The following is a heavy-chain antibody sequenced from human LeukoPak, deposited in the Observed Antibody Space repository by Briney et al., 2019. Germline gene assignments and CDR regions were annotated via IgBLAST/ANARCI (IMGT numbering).Heavy chain of an antibody. D-gene: IGHD6-19*01. J-gene: IGHJ4*02. Sequence: SETLSLTCTVSGGSISSGSYYWSWIRQPAGKGLEWIGRIYTSGSTYYNPSLKSRVTISVDTSKNQFSLKLSSVTAADTAVYYCARVGGWGTLDYWGQGTLVTVSS. V-gene: IGHV4-61*02. CDR2: IYTSGST. CDR1: GGSISSGSYY. CDR3: ARVGGWGTLDY.